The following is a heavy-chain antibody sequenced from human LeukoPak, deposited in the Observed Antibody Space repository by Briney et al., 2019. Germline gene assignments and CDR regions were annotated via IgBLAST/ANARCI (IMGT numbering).Heavy chain of an antibody. J-gene: IGHJ4*02. D-gene: IGHD3-3*01. CDR1: GFTFSSYG. Sequence: GRSLRLSCAASGFTFSSYGMHWVRQAPGKGLEWVAVIWYDGSNKYYADSVKGRFTISRDNSKNTLYLQMNSLRAEDTAVYYCAKGGDESGYSQIDYWGQGTLVTVSS. CDR3: AKGGDESGYSQIDY. CDR2: IWYDGSNK. V-gene: IGHV3-33*06.